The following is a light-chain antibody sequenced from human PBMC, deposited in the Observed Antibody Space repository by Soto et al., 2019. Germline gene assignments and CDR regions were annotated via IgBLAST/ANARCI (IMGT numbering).Light chain of an antibody. CDR1: QSISSW. CDR2: KGS. Sequence: DIQMTQSPSTLSASVVDRVTITCRASQSISSWLAWYQQKPGKAPKLLIYKGSSLESGVPSRFSGSGSGTEFTLTISSLQPDDFATYYCQHYNSYPWTFGQGTKVEIK. V-gene: IGKV1-5*03. J-gene: IGKJ1*01. CDR3: QHYNSYPWT.